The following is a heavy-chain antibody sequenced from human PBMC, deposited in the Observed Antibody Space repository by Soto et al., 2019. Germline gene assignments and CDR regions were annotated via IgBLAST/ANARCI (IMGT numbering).Heavy chain of an antibody. V-gene: IGHV4-34*01. J-gene: IGHJ4*02. CDR2: INHSGST. Sequence: SETLSLTCAVYGGSFSGYYWSWIRQPPGKGLEWIGEINHSGSTNYNPSLKSRVTISVDTSKNQFSLKLSSVTAADTAVYYCARLSFVLMVYARSYYFDYWGQGTLVTVSS. D-gene: IGHD2-8*01. CDR1: GGSFSGYY. CDR3: ARLSFVLMVYARSYYFDY.